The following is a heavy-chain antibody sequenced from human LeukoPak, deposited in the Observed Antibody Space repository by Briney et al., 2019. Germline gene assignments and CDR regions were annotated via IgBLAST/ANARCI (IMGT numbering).Heavy chain of an antibody. Sequence: GGSLRLSCAASGFTFSSYEMNWVRQAPGKGLEWVSYISSSGSTMYYADSVKGRFTISRDNAKNSLYLQMNSLRAEDTAVYYCASYVSSIFDYWGQGTLVTVSS. CDR2: ISSSGSTM. V-gene: IGHV3-48*03. D-gene: IGHD2/OR15-2a*01. CDR3: ASYVSSIFDY. CDR1: GFTFSSYE. J-gene: IGHJ4*02.